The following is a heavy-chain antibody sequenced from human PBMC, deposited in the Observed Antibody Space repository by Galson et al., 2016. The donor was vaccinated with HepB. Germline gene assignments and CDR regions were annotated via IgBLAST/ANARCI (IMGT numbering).Heavy chain of an antibody. J-gene: IGHJ4*01. CDR2: INYNGNT. Sequence: SETLSLTCSVSGGPVTTEYHYWGWIRQPPGKGLERIGSINYNGNTYYNPSLKSRVTVSVDTSTNQFSLKLSSVASSDTAVYYCAGISWYYYGLGACDNWGQGILVSVSS. CDR3: AGISWYYYGLGACDN. D-gene: IGHD3-10*01. CDR1: GGPVTTEYHY. V-gene: IGHV4-39*01.